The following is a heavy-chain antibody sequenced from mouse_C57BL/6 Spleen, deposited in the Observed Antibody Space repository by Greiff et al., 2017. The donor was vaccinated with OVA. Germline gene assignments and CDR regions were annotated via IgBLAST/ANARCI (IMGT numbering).Heavy chain of an antibody. CDR3: ARREGIYYDQGSYAMDY. J-gene: IGHJ4*01. CDR1: GYSFTSYY. V-gene: IGHV1-66*01. CDR2: IYPGSGNT. D-gene: IGHD2-4*01. Sequence: QVQLQQSGPELVKPGASVKISCKASGYSFTSYYIHWVKQRPGQGLEWIGWIYPGSGNTKYNEKFKGKATLTADTSSSTAYMQLSSLTSEDSAVYYCARREGIYYDQGSYAMDYWGQGTSVTVSS.